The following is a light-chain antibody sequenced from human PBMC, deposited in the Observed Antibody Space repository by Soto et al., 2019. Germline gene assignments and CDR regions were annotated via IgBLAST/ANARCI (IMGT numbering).Light chain of an antibody. Sequence: DIVMTQSPDSLAVSLGERATINCKSSQSVLLSSNNKNYLAWYQQKPGQPPKLLIYWASTREAGVPDRFSVSGFGTDFTLAISSLQAEDVAVYYCQPYYSPPYTFGQGTKLEIK. CDR3: QPYYSPPYT. CDR2: WAS. CDR1: QSVLLSSNNKNY. J-gene: IGKJ2*01. V-gene: IGKV4-1*01.